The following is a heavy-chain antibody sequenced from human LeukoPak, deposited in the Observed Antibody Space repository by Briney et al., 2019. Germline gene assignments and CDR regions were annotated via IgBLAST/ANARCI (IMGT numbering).Heavy chain of an antibody. CDR3: ARDGYDALDI. CDR1: GGSISSHY. V-gene: IGHV4-59*11. Sequence: PSETLSLTCTVSGGSISSHYWSWIRQPPGKGLEWIGYIYYSGSTNYNPSLKSRVTISVDTSKNQFSLKLSSVTAADTAVYYCARDGYDALDIWGQGTMVTVSS. D-gene: IGHD5-18*01. J-gene: IGHJ3*02. CDR2: IYYSGST.